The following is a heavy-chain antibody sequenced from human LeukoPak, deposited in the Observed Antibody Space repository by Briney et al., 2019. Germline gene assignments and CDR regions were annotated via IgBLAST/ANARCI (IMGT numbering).Heavy chain of an antibody. CDR1: GFTFVDYT. J-gene: IGHJ4*02. CDR2: ISGDGGST. CDR3: SKATKYQLLSHFDY. Sequence: GGSLRLSCAASGFTFVDYTMHWVRQAPGKGLEWVSLISGDGGSTYFADSVKGRFTISRDNSIQSLYLQMNSLRTEDTAFYYCSKATKYQLLSHFDYWGQGTLVTVSS. D-gene: IGHD2-2*01. V-gene: IGHV3-43*02.